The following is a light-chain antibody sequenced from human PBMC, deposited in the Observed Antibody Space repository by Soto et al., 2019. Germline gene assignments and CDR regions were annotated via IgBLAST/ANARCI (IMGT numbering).Light chain of an antibody. CDR1: NSDIGAYNS. CDR3: SSYTTSYTLV. CDR2: DVS. V-gene: IGLV2-14*03. Sequence: QSALTQPASVSGSPRQSITISCTGTNSDIGAYNSVSWYQQHPGKTPKLLIYDVSNRPSGVSTRFSGSKSGNTASLTISGLQAEDEADYYCSSYTTSYTLVFGGGTQLTVL. J-gene: IGLJ3*02.